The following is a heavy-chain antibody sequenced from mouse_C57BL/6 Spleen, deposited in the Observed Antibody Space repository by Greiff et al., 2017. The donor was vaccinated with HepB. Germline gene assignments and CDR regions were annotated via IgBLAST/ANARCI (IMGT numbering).Heavy chain of an antibody. V-gene: IGHV1-52*01. D-gene: IGHD2-3*01. J-gene: IGHJ2*01. CDR1: GYTFTSYW. CDR2: IDPSDSET. Sequence: VQLQQPGAELVRPGSSVKLSCKASGYTFTSYWMHWVKQRPIQGLEWIGNIDPSDSETHYNQKFKDKATLTVDKSSSTAYMQLSSLTSEDSAVYYCARWDGYYYDYWGQGTTLTVSS. CDR3: ARWDGYYYDY.